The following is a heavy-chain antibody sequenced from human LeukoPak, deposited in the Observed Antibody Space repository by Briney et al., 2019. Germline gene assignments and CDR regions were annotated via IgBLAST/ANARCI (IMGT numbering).Heavy chain of an antibody. Sequence: SETLSLTCTVSDGSISDYYWSWIRQPPGKGLEWIGYIYDSGSTSYNPSLKGRVTISVDTSKNQFSLQLRSVTAADTAVYYCARSSTGSQSWGQGTLVTVSS. CDR2: IYDSGST. V-gene: IGHV4-59*01. CDR3: ARSSTGSQS. D-gene: IGHD1-26*01. J-gene: IGHJ5*02. CDR1: DGSISDYY.